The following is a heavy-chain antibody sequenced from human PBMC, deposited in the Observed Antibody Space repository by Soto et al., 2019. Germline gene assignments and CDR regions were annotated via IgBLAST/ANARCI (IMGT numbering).Heavy chain of an antibody. CDR3: VRSKGGYSYGTPFDY. J-gene: IGHJ4*02. CDR2: ISWNSGNI. Sequence: GGSLILSCAASGFTFDDYAMYWVRPVLGKGLEWVSSISWNSGNIGYADSVKGRFTTSRDNAENSLYLQMNSLRPEDTALYYCVRSKGGYSYGTPFDYWGQGTLVTVSS. D-gene: IGHD5-18*01. V-gene: IGHV3-9*01. CDR1: GFTFDDYA.